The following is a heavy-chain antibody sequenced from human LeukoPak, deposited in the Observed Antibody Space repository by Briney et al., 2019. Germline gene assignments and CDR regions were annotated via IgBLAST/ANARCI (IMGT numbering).Heavy chain of an antibody. V-gene: IGHV1-69*06. D-gene: IGHD6-19*01. CDR1: GGTFSSYA. CDR2: IIPIFGTA. J-gene: IGHJ4*02. Sequence: ASVKVSCKASGGTFSSYAISWVRQAPGQGLEWMGGIIPIFGTANYAQKFQGRVTITADKSTSTAYMELSSLRSEDTAVYYCATDGAVAGPDYWGQGTLVTVSS. CDR3: ATDGAVAGPDY.